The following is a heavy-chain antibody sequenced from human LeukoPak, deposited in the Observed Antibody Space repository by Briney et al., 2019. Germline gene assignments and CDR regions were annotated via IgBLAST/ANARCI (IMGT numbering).Heavy chain of an antibody. D-gene: IGHD3-16*01. V-gene: IGHV4-59*12. CDR2: IYYSGNT. CDR1: GGSISSYY. CDR3: ARGDYYDGGGRNWFDP. Sequence: SETLSLTCTVSGGSISSYYWSWIRQPPGKGLEWIGYIYYSGNTDSNPSLKSRVTISVDTSRNQFSLRLTSVTAADTAVYYCARGDYYDGGGRNWFDPWGQGTLVTVSS. J-gene: IGHJ5*02.